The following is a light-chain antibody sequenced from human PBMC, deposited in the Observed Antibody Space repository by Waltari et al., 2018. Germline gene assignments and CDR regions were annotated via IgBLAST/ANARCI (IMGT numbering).Light chain of an antibody. CDR3: EQYDNYWQ. V-gene: IGKV1-5*03. Sequence: NCRASPSITNWLARDEQKRGKAPNRRIYRAYNLEGGVPSRFSGSGSGTEFARTMSRLQPDDCAAYYCEQYDNYWQFGQGTKVWIK. J-gene: IGKJ1*01. CDR1: PSITNW. CDR2: RAY.